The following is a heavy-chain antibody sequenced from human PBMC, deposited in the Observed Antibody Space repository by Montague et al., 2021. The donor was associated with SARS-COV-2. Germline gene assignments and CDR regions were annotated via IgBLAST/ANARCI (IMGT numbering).Heavy chain of an antibody. V-gene: IGHV2-5*01. Sequence: PALVKPTQTLTLTCTFSGFSLTTSGVGVGWLRQPPGKALECLTLIYWNDDKRYTPSLKNRLTVTKDISNNQVVLTMTNIEPVDTGTYYCAHKQSGWPIEFGYWGQGILVTVSS. J-gene: IGHJ4*02. CDR1: GFSLTTSGVG. CDR3: AHKQSGWPIEFGY. CDR2: IYWNDDK. D-gene: IGHD6-19*01.